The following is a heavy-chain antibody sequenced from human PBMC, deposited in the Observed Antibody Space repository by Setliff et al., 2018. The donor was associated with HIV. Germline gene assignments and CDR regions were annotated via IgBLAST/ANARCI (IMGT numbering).Heavy chain of an antibody. CDR1: GYTFDTYW. CDR2: IWPDDSDT. D-gene: IGHD6-13*01. CDR3: ARQQSSSWYPDYFDY. V-gene: IGHV5-51*01. Sequence: GESLKISCKGSGYTFDTYWIAWVRQMPGNGLEWMGLIWPDDSDTRYSPSFQGQVTISADKSISTAYLQWSSLKASDTAMYYCARQQSSSWYPDYFDYWGQGTLVTVSS. J-gene: IGHJ4*02.